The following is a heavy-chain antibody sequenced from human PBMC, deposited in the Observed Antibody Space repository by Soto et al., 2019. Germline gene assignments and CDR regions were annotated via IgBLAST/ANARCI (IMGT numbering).Heavy chain of an antibody. V-gene: IGHV3-30*18. CDR1: GFTFSSYG. J-gene: IGHJ6*02. D-gene: IGHD6-6*01. CDR2: ISYDGSNK. Sequence: QVQLVESGGGVVQPGRSLRLSCAASGFTFSSYGMHWVRQAPGKGLEWVAVISYDGSNKYYADSVKGRFTISRDNSKNTLYLQMNGLRAEDTAVYYCAKIPYSSSFGTYGMDVWGQGTTVTVSS. CDR3: AKIPYSSSFGTYGMDV.